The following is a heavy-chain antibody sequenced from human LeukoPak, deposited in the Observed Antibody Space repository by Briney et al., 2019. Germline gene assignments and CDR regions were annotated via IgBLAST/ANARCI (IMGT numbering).Heavy chain of an antibody. V-gene: IGHV4-59*01. Sequence: PSETLSLTCTVSGGSISSYYWSWIRQPPGKGLEWIGYIYYSGSTNYNPSLKSRVTISVDTSKNQFSLKLSSVTAADTAVYYCARGVWDYDILTGYSLDAFDIWGQGTMVTVSS. J-gene: IGHJ3*02. CDR3: ARGVWDYDILTGYSLDAFDI. CDR2: IYYSGST. CDR1: GGSISSYY. D-gene: IGHD3-9*01.